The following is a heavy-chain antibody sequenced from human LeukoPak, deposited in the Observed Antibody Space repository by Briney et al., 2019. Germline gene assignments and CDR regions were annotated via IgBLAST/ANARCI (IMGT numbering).Heavy chain of an antibody. CDR2: ISAYNGNT. CDR3: ARLTRSAAGYDAFDI. V-gene: IGHV1-18*01. D-gene: IGHD6-13*01. Sequence: ASVKVSCKASGYTFTSYGISWVRQAPGQGLEWMGWISAYNGNTNYAQKFQGRVTITRNTSISTAYMELSSLRSEDTAVYYCARLTRSAAGYDAFDIWGQGTMVTVSS. J-gene: IGHJ3*02. CDR1: GYTFTSYG.